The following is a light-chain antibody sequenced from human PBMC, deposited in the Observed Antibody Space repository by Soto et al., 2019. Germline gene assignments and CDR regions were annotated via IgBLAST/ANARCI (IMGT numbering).Light chain of an antibody. J-gene: IGKJ2*01. CDR2: GAS. V-gene: IGKV3-15*01. CDR1: QSVSSN. Sequence: EIVMTQSPATLSVSPGERATLSCRASQSVSSNLAWYQQKPGQAPTLLIYGASARATGIPARFSGSGSGTEFTLSISSLQSEDFAVYYCQHYNNRPFTFGQGTKLEIK. CDR3: QHYNNRPFT.